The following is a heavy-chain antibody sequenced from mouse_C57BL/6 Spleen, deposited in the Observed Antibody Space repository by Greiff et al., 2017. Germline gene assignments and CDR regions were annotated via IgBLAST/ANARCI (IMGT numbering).Heavy chain of an antibody. Sequence: VQLQQSGPALVKPGASVKISCKASGYAFSSSWLNWVKQRPGQGLEWIGRIYPGDGDTTYNGKFKGKATLTADKSSSTAYRQLSSLTSEDSAVYCCARDGSSYNWYFDVWGTGTTVTVSS. J-gene: IGHJ1*03. CDR2: IYPGDGDT. V-gene: IGHV1-82*01. CDR1: GYAFSSSW. D-gene: IGHD1-1*01. CDR3: ARDGSSYNWYFDV.